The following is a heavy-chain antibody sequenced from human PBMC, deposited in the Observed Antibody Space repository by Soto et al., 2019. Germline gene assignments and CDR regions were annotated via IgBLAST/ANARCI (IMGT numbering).Heavy chain of an antibody. CDR2: IKEDGSEK. V-gene: IGHV3-7*01. D-gene: IGHD3-16*01. J-gene: IGHJ5*02. CDR1: GFTFSEYW. Sequence: EAQLVESGGGLVQPGGSLRVSCAVSGFTFSEYWMSWGRQAPGKGLEWVAKIKEDGSEKDYVDSVKGRFTISRDNANNSLYLHMYNLRVEDTAIYYCARGGRDAYDWFDPWGQGTLVTVSS. CDR3: ARGGRDAYDWFDP.